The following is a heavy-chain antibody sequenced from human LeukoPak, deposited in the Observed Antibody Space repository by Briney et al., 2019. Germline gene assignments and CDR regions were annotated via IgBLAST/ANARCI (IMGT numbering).Heavy chain of an antibody. Sequence: ASVKVSCKASGYTFTSYGISWVRQAPGQGLEWMGWISAYNGNTNYAQKLQGRVTMTTDTSTSTAYMELRSLRSDDTAVCYCARVRVIITMIVVVIRPQFDPWGQGTLVTVSS. V-gene: IGHV1-18*01. CDR1: GYTFTSYG. D-gene: IGHD3-22*01. CDR3: ARVRVIITMIVVVIRPQFDP. CDR2: ISAYNGNT. J-gene: IGHJ5*02.